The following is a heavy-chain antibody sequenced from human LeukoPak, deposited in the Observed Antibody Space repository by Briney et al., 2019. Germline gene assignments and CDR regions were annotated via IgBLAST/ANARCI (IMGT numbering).Heavy chain of an antibody. CDR3: ARLGSNRNYYYYYYMDG. Sequence: SETLSLTCAVYGGSFSGYYWSWIRQPPGKGLEWIGEINHSGSTNYNPSLKSRVTISVDTPKNQFSLKLSTVTAADTAVYYCARLGSNRNYYYYYYMDGWGKGTTVTVSS. J-gene: IGHJ6*03. D-gene: IGHD2-15*01. CDR1: GGSFSGYY. CDR2: INHSGST. V-gene: IGHV4-34*01.